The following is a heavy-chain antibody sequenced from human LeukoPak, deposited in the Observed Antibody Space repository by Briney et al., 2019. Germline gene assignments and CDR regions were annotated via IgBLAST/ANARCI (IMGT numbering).Heavy chain of an antibody. CDR1: GFSLRTYG. D-gene: IGHD3-16*01. Sequence: PGGSLRLSRAASGFSLRTYGMHWVCQAPGTGLAWVALIWTAGTNSYYADSVKGRLTITRDNSKNTLYLQLNSLRADDTAVDYCVGDTPPGGDFYLDYWGQGTLVIVSS. V-gene: IGHV3-33*01. CDR2: IWTAGTNS. CDR3: VGDTPPGGDFYLDY. J-gene: IGHJ4*02.